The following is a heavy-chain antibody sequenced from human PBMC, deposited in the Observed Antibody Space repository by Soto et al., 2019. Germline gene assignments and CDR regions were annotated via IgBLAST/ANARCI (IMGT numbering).Heavy chain of an antibody. D-gene: IGHD5-18*01. V-gene: IGHV4-4*02. CDR2: IYHSGST. CDR1: GGSISSSNW. J-gene: IGHJ5*02. Sequence: QVQLQESAPGLVKPSGTLSLTCAVSGGSISSSNWWSWVRQPPGKGLEWIGEIYHSGSTNYNPSLKSRVTISVDKSKNQFSLKLSSVTAADTAVYYCARKTWIQLWTLEAWFDPWGQGTLVTVSS. CDR3: ARKTWIQLWTLEAWFDP.